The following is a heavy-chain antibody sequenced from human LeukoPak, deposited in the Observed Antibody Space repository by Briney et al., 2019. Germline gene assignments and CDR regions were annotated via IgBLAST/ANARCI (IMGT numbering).Heavy chain of an antibody. CDR1: GGSISSYY. V-gene: IGHV4-59*08. CDR2: IYYSGST. D-gene: IGHD2-15*01. CDR3: ARQTGVAVATFYFDD. J-gene: IGHJ4*02. Sequence: SETLSLTCTVSGGSISSYYWSWIRQPPGKGLEWIGYIYYSGSTNYNPSLKSRVTISVDTSKNQFSLKLSSVTAADTAVYYCARQTGVAVATFYFDDWGQGTQVTVSS.